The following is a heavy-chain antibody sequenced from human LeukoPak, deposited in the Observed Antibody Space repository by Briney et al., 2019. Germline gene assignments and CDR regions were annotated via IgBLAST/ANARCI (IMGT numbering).Heavy chain of an antibody. D-gene: IGHD1-26*01. CDR1: GGSISSYY. CDR3: ARLGRELPFDY. CDR2: IYYSGST. V-gene: IGHV4-59*01. Sequence: SETLSLTCTVSGGSISSYYWSWIRQPPGKGLEWIGYIYYSGSTNYNPSLKSRVTISVDTSKIQFSLKLSSVTAADTAVYYCARLGRELPFDYWGQGTLVTVSS. J-gene: IGHJ4*02.